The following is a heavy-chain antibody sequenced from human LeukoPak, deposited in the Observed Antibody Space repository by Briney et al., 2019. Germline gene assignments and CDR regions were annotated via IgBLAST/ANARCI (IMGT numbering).Heavy chain of an antibody. D-gene: IGHD1-26*01. CDR3: AREAGGSYGY. CDR2: IKPNSGGT. V-gene: IGHV1-2*02. Sequence: GASVKVSCKASGYIFADYYIHWVRQAPGQGLEWMGWIKPNSGGTRSAQKFQGRVTMTRDTSISTAYMELRSLRSDDTAVYYCAREAGGSYGYWGQGTLVTVSS. CDR1: GYIFADYY. J-gene: IGHJ4*02.